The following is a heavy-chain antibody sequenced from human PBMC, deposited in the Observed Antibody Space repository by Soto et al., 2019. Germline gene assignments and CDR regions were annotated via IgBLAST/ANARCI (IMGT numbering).Heavy chain of an antibody. Sequence: SETLSLTCAVSGGSISSYYWSWIRQPPGKGLEWIGYIYYSGSTNYNPSLKGRFTISRDNAKNSLYLHMNGLRAEDTAVYYCGRDQQSRKKNWNADYWGRGTLVTVSS. CDR1: GGSISSYY. CDR3: GRDQQSRKKNWNADY. CDR2: IYYSGST. V-gene: IGHV4-59*12. D-gene: IGHD1-1*01. J-gene: IGHJ4*02.